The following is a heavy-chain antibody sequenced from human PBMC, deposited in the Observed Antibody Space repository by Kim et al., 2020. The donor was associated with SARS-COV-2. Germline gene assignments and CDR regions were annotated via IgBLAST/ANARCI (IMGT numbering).Heavy chain of an antibody. J-gene: IGHJ4*02. D-gene: IGHD4-4*01. V-gene: IGHV3-48*03. CDR3: ARGSNMGYY. CDR2: ISNSGGTI. Sequence: GGSLRLSCEVSGFIFSSFEMNWVRQAPGKGLEWVSYISNSGGTIYYADSVKGLFTISRDNAKNSLYLQMNSLRAEDTAVYFCARGSNMGYYWGQGTLVTVS. CDR1: GFIFSSFE.